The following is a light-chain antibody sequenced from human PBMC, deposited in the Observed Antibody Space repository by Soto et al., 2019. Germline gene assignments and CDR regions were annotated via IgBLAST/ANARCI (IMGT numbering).Light chain of an antibody. V-gene: IGLV4-69*01. CDR1: SGHSNYA. J-gene: IGLJ7*01. Sequence: QSVLTQSPSASASLGASVKLTCTLSSGHSNYAIAWHQQEPEKGPRYLMKVNSDGSHSKGDGIPDRFSGPSSGAERYLTISSLQSEDEADYYCQTWDTGIAVFGGGTQLTVL. CDR3: QTWDTGIAV. CDR2: VNSDGSH.